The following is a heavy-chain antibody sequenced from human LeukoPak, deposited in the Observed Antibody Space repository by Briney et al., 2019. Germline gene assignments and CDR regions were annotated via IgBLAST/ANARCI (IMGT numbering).Heavy chain of an antibody. CDR1: GGSISSYY. Sequence: SETLSLTCTVSGGSISSYYWSWIRQSPGKGLEWIGYIYYTGSTNYNPSLKSRVTISVDTSKNQFSLKLSSVTAADTAVYYCARGENSYGSDYWGQGTLVTVSS. CDR3: ARGENSYGSDY. D-gene: IGHD5-18*01. V-gene: IGHV4-59*01. CDR2: IYYTGST. J-gene: IGHJ4*02.